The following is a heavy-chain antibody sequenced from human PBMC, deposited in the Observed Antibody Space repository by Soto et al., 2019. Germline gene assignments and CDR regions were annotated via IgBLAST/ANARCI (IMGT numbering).Heavy chain of an antibody. D-gene: IGHD3-22*01. Sequence: GGSLRLSCAASGFTFSSYAMSWVRQAPGKGLEWVSAISGSGGSTYYADSVKGRFTISRDNSKNTLYLQMNSLRAEDTAVYYCAKELNDSSGSTKNAYFDYWGQGTLVTVS. J-gene: IGHJ4*02. CDR2: ISGSGGST. CDR3: AKELNDSSGSTKNAYFDY. V-gene: IGHV3-23*01. CDR1: GFTFSSYA.